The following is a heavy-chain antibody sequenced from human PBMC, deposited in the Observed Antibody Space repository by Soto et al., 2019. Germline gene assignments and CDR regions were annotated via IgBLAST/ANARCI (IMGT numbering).Heavy chain of an antibody. CDR3: ARDSYYDFWSGYSGYYYGMDV. V-gene: IGHV4-61*01. D-gene: IGHD3-3*01. J-gene: IGHJ6*02. Sequence: PSETLSLTCTVSGGSVSSGSYYWSWIRQPPGKGLEWIGYIYYSGSTNYNPSLKSRVTISVDTSKNQFSLKLSSVTAADTAVYYCARDSYYDFWSGYSGYYYGMDVWGQGTTVTVSS. CDR1: GGSVSSGSYY. CDR2: IYYSGST.